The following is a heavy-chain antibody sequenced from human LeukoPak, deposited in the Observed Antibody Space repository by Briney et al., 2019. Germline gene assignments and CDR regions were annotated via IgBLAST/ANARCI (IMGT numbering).Heavy chain of an antibody. CDR1: GFTFSSYG. J-gene: IGHJ4*02. V-gene: IGHV3-33*01. Sequence: GGSLRLSCAASGFTFSSYGMHWVRQAPGKGLEWVAVIWYDGSNKYYADSVKGRFTISRDNSKNTLYLQMNSLRAEDTAVYYCARGGAQTFPYYYGSGSFSFDYWGQGTLVTVSS. CDR2: IWYDGSNK. D-gene: IGHD3-10*01. CDR3: ARGGAQTFPYYYGSGSFSFDY.